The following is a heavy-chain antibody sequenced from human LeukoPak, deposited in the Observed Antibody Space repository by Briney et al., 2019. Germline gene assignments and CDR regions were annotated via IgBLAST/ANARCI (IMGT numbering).Heavy chain of an antibody. D-gene: IGHD1-26*01. Sequence: GGSLRLSCAASGFTFSSYAMNWVRQAPGKGLEWVSAISGSGGSTYYADSVKGRFTISRDNSKNTLYLQMNSLRAEDTAVYYCAKDFSGIEAFDYWGQGTLVTVSS. V-gene: IGHV3-23*01. CDR2: ISGSGGST. CDR3: AKDFSGIEAFDY. CDR1: GFTFSSYA. J-gene: IGHJ4*02.